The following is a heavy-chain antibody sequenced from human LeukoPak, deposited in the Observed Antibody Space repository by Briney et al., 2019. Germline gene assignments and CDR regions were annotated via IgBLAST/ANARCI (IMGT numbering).Heavy chain of an antibody. CDR3: TRGHWGLQS. CDR2: IHYSGSF. V-gene: IGHV4-59*02. CDR1: GASVTDYY. D-gene: IGHD7-27*01. Sequence: PSETLSLTCTVSGASVTDYYWSWIRQSPGKGLEWISYIHYSGSFDYNPSLRSRVTTSLDTSKNQFSLNLISVTAADTAVYYCTRGHWGLQSWSQGTLVTVSS. J-gene: IGHJ5*02.